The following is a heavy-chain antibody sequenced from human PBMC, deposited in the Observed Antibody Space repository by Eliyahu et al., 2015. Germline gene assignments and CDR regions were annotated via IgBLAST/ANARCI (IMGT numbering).Heavy chain of an antibody. CDR2: INPSGGST. Sequence: QVQLVQSGAEVKKPGASVKVSCKASGYTFXSYYMHWVXQAXGQGXXWMGIINPSGGSTSYAQKFQGRVTMTRDTSTSTVYMELSSLRSEDTAVYYCARGPSLLDYDSSGYLDYWGQGTLVTVSS. J-gene: IGHJ4*02. CDR3: ARGPSLLDYDSSGYLDY. D-gene: IGHD3-22*01. V-gene: IGHV1-46*03. CDR1: GYTFXSYY.